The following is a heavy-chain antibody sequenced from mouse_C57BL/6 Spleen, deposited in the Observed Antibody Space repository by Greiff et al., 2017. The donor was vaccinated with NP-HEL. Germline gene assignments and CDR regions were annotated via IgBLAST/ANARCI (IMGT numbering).Heavy chain of an antibody. D-gene: IGHD1-1*01. J-gene: IGHJ1*03. CDR2: ISDGGSYT. CDR1: GFTFSSYA. Sequence: EVQLVESGGGLVKPGGSLKLSCAASGFTFSSYAMSWVRQTPEKRLEWVATISDGGSYTYYPDNVKGRFTISRDNAKNNLYLQMSHLKSEDTAMYYCAREFITTVVARHWYFDVWGTGTTVTVSS. CDR3: AREFITTVVARHWYFDV. V-gene: IGHV5-4*01.